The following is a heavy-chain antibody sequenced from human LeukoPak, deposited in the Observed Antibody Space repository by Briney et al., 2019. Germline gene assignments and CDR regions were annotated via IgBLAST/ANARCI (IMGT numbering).Heavy chain of an antibody. V-gene: IGHV3-48*01. J-gene: IGHJ3*02. CDR1: GFTFSSYE. CDR2: VSSSSSTI. Sequence: GGSLRLSCAASGFTFSSYEMNWVRQAPGKGLEWVSYVSSSSSTIYYADSVKGRFTISRDNAKNSLYLQMNSLRAEDTAVYYCAREKLTRYNWNKESRGDAFDIWGQGAMVIVSS. CDR3: AREKLTRYNWNKESRGDAFDI. D-gene: IGHD1-1*01.